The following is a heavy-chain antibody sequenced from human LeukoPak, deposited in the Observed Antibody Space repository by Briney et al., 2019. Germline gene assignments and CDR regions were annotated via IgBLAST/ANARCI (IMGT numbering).Heavy chain of an antibody. Sequence: SETLSLTCTVSGDSISSSNYYWGWIRQPPGKGLEWIGSIFYSGSTNYNPSLKSRVTISVDTSKNQFSLKLSSVTAADTAVYYFARGYYYYYMDVWGKGTTVTISS. J-gene: IGHJ6*03. CDR3: ARGYYYYYMDV. CDR2: IFYSGST. V-gene: IGHV4-39*07. CDR1: GDSISSSNYY.